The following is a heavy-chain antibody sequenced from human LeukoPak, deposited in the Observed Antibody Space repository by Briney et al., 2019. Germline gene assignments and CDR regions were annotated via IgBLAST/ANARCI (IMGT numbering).Heavy chain of an antibody. CDR3: ARDFSAGTTDRDYYYYYYMDV. Sequence: SSVKVFCKASGGTFSSYAISWVRQAPGQGLECMGGFIPIFCTATYAQKFQGSVTITTDESTSTAYMELSSLRSEDTAVYYCARDFSAGTTDRDYYYYYYMDVWGKGTTVTVSS. J-gene: IGHJ6*03. D-gene: IGHD1-7*01. CDR1: GGTFSSYA. V-gene: IGHV1-69*05. CDR2: FIPIFCTA.